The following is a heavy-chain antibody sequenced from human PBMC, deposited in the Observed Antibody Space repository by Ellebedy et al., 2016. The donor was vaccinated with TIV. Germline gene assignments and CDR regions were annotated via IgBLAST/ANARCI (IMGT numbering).Heavy chain of an antibody. CDR1: GFTFSSYA. CDR2: ITGSGDYT. V-gene: IGHV3-23*01. J-gene: IGHJ5*02. D-gene: IGHD3-3*01. CDR3: VGFGVFNL. Sequence: GESLKISCAASGFTFSSYAMTWVRQAPGKGLEWVSTITGSGDYTYYADSVKGRFTISRENAKNALFLQMDGLRVDDSAVYYCVGFGVFNLWGQGAPVTVSS.